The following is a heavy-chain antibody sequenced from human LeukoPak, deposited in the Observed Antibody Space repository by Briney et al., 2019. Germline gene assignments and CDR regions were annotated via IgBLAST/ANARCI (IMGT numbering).Heavy chain of an antibody. Sequence: SETLSLTCTVSGGSISTYYWSWIRQPPGKGLEWIGYIYYSGSTYYNPSLKSRVTVSVDTSKNQFSLKLSSVTAADTAVYYCARVGDPYYDILTGYPIWGQGTLVTVSS. CDR3: ARVGDPYYDILTGYPI. D-gene: IGHD3-9*01. CDR1: GGSISTYY. CDR2: IYYSGST. V-gene: IGHV4-59*06. J-gene: IGHJ4*02.